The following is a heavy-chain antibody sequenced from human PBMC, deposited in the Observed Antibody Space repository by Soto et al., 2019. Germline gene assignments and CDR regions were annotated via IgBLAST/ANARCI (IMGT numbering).Heavy chain of an antibody. V-gene: IGHV1-69*13. CDR3: ARGMGGSGSYAHYCGMDV. CDR2: IIPIFGTA. CDR1: GGTFSSYA. J-gene: IGHJ6*02. D-gene: IGHD3-10*01. Sequence: SVKVSCKASGGTFSSYAISWVRQAPGQGLEWMGGIIPIFGTANYAQKFQGRVAITADESTSTAYMELSSLRSEDTAVYYCARGMGGSGSYAHYCGMDVWGQGTTVTVSS.